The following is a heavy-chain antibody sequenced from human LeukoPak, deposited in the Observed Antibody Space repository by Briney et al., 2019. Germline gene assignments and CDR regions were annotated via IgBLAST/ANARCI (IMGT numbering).Heavy chain of an antibody. CDR2: IIPIFGTA. Sequence: SVKVSCKASGGTFSSYAISWVRQAPGQGLEWMGGIIPIFGTANYAQKFQGRVTITADGSTSTAYMELSSLRSEDTAVYYCARERYLRSYCTNGVCPFDYWGQGTLVTVSS. CDR3: ARERYLRSYCTNGVCPFDY. CDR1: GGTFSSYA. D-gene: IGHD2-8*01. J-gene: IGHJ4*02. V-gene: IGHV1-69*13.